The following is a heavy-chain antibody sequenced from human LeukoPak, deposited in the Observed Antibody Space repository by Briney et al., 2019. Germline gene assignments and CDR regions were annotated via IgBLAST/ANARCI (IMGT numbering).Heavy chain of an antibody. V-gene: IGHV3-23*01. J-gene: IGHJ6*02. CDR2: ISGSGGST. D-gene: IGHD3-22*01. Sequence: GGSLRLSCAASGFTFSSYAMSWVRQAPGKGLEWVSAISGSGGSTYYADSVKGRFTISRDNSKNTLYLQMNSLRAEDTAVYYCARGVSSGLYYYYGMDVWGQGTTVTVSS. CDR3: ARGVSSGLYYYYGMDV. CDR1: GFTFSSYA.